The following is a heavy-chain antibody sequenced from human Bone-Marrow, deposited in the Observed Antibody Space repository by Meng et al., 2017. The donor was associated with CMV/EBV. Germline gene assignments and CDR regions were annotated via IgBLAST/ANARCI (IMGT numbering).Heavy chain of an antibody. CDR1: GYTFTSYG. J-gene: IGHJ4*02. CDR2: ISAYNGNT. Sequence: ASVKVSCKASGYTFTSYGISCVRQAPGQGLEWMGWISAYNGNTNYAQKLQGRVTITTDTSTSTAYMELRSLRSDDTAVYYCARTQYYDFWSGYLGVDYWGQGPLVTVSS. CDR3: ARTQYYDFWSGYLGVDY. D-gene: IGHD3-3*01. V-gene: IGHV1-18*01.